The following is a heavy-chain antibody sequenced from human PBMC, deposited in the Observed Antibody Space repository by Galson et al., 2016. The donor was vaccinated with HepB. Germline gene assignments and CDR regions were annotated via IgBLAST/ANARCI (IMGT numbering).Heavy chain of an antibody. Sequence: SVKVSCKASGNTFTSNDINWVRQATGQGXXXMGXXXPXXXNTGXAQKLXGRVTITRXTTIRTAXVELSXXRSEGTAVYYCAGVXVFGGGVDVCGQGTTVTVS. V-gene: IGHV1-8*01. CDR1: GNTFTSND. CDR2: XXPXXXNT. CDR3: AGVXVFGGGVDV. J-gene: IGHJ6*02. D-gene: IGHD3-16*01.